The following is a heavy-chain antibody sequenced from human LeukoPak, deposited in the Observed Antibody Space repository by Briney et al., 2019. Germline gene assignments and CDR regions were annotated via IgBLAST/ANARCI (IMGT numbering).Heavy chain of an antibody. D-gene: IGHD1-26*01. CDR2: ISGSGGST. CDR1: GFTFSSYA. J-gene: IGHJ4*02. CDR3: AKAREWELFPRGVLDY. Sequence: GGSLRLSCAASGFTFSSYAMSWVRQAPGKGLEWVSAISGSGGSTYYADSVKGRFTISRDNSKNTLYLQMNSLRAEDTAVYYCAKAREWELFPRGVLDYWGQGTLVTVSS. V-gene: IGHV3-23*01.